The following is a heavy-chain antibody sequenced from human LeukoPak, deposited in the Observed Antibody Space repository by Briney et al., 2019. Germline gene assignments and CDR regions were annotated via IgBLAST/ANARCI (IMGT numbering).Heavy chain of an antibody. V-gene: IGHV5-51*01. CDR1: GYSFTSYW. CDR2: IYPGDSDT. Sequence: GESLQISCQGSGYSFTSYWIGWVRQMPGKGLEWMGIIYPGDSDTRYSPSFQGQVTISADKSISTAYLQWSSLKASDTAMYYCFAHNWNYDFDYWGQGTLVTVSS. D-gene: IGHD1-7*01. J-gene: IGHJ4*02. CDR3: FAHNWNYDFDY.